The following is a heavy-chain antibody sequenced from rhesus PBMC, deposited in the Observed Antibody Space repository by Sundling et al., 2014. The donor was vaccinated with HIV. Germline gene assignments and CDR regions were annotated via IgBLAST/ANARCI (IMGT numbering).Heavy chain of an antibody. Sequence: QVQLQESGPGLVKPSETLSLTCAVSGVSISDYYWNWIRQAPGKGLEWIGYIGGSSGSTHYNPSLKSRVTISTDTSKNHLSLTLSSVTAADTAVYYCARNPNLDWLSDDYDAFDFWGQGLRVIVSS. CDR3: ARNPNLDWLSDDYDAFDF. D-gene: IGHD3-3*01. V-gene: IGHV4-165*02. J-gene: IGHJ3*01. CDR2: IGGSSGST. CDR1: GVSISDYY.